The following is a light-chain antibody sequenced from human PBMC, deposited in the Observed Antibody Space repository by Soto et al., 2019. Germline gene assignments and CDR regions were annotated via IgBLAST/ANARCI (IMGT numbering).Light chain of an antibody. CDR1: SSNIGTNT. Sequence: QSVLTQPPSASGTPGQRVTISCSGSSSNIGTNTVTWYQHLPGAAPKLLIYSDNQRPSGVPDRFSGSKSGTSASLAISGLQSDDDADYYCAAWEFSLVVFGGGTKLTVL. J-gene: IGLJ2*01. CDR2: SDN. V-gene: IGLV1-44*01. CDR3: AAWEFSLVV.